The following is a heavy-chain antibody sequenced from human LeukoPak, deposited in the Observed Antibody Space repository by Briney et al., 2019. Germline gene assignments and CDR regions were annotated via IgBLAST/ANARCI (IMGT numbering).Heavy chain of an antibody. Sequence: ASVKVSCKASGYTFTSYGISWVRQAPGQGLEWMGWISAYNGNTNYAQKLQGRVTITADESTSTAYMELSSLRSEDTAVYYCAKVERDDILTGSDYWGQGTLVTVSS. CDR3: AKVERDDILTGSDY. J-gene: IGHJ4*02. D-gene: IGHD3-9*01. V-gene: IGHV1-18*01. CDR2: ISAYNGNT. CDR1: GYTFTSYG.